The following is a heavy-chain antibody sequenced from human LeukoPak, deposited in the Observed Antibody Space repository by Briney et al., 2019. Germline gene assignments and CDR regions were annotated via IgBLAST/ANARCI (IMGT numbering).Heavy chain of an antibody. CDR1: GITFSRYW. Sequence: PGGSLRLSCADSGITFSRYWMSWVRQAPGKGLEWVANIKQDGSEKYYMDSVKGRFTISRDNAKNSLFLQMNSLRAEDTAVYYCARGDRVGVTTGHFDYWGQGTLVTVSS. D-gene: IGHD1-26*01. V-gene: IGHV3-7*03. CDR3: ARGDRVGVTTGHFDY. CDR2: IKQDGSEK. J-gene: IGHJ4*02.